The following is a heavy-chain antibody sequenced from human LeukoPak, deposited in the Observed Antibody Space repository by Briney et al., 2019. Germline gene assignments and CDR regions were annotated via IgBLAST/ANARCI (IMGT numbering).Heavy chain of an antibody. V-gene: IGHV3-23*01. Sequence: GGSLRLSCAASGFTFSSYAMSWVRQAPGKGLEWVSAISGSGGSTYYADSVKGRFTISRDNSKNTAYLQMNSLKTEDTAVYYCTRHDSSTSASWGQGTLVTVSS. D-gene: IGHD6-13*01. CDR2: ISGSGGST. J-gene: IGHJ4*02. CDR1: GFTFSSYA. CDR3: TRHDSSTSAS.